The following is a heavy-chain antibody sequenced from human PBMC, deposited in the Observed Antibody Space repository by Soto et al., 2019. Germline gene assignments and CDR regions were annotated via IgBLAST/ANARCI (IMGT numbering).Heavy chain of an antibody. CDR2: IFYTENT. J-gene: IGHJ4*02. CDR3: ARAPTPGTTSYFDY. D-gene: IGHD1-1*01. CDR1: GGSVSSGSYY. V-gene: IGHV4-61*01. Sequence: QVQLQESGPGLVKPSETLSLTCTVSGGSVSSGSYYWSWIRQPPGKGLEWIGYIFYTENTNYNPSLKRRVTMSVDTSKHQFSLRLSSVTAADTAVYYCARAPTPGTTSYFDYWGQGTLVTVSS.